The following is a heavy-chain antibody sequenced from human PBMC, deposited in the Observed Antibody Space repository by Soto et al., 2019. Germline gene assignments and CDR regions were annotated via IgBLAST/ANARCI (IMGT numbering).Heavy chain of an antibody. CDR3: AKVVKRSYYFDY. CDR2: ISYDGSNK. D-gene: IGHD3-22*01. CDR1: GFTFSSYG. J-gene: IGHJ4*02. V-gene: IGHV3-30*18. Sequence: GGSLRLSCAASGFTFSSYGMHWVRQAPGKGLEWVAVISYDGSNKYYADSVKGRFTISRDNSKNTLYLQMNSLRAEDTAVYYCAKVVKRSYYFDYWGQGTLVTVSS.